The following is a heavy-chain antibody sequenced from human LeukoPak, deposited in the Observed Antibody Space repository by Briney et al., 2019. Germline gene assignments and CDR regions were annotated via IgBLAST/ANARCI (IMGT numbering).Heavy chain of an antibody. CDR2: ISSNGGST. CDR1: GFTFSSYA. Sequence: QSGGSLRLSCSASGFTFSSYAMHWVRQAPGKGLEYVSAISSNGGSTYYADSVKGRFTISRDNSKNTLYLQMSSLRAEDTAVYHWVKNEEGKATEKAWEYWGQGTLVTVSS. D-gene: IGHD5-12*01. V-gene: IGHV3-64D*06. J-gene: IGHJ4*02. CDR3: VKNEEGKATEKAWEY.